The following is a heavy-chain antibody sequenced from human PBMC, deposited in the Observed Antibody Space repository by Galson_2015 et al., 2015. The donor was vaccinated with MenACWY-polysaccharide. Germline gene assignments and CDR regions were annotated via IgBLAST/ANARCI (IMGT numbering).Heavy chain of an antibody. CDR1: GFSLSTSGVG. CDR2: IYWDDDK. V-gene: IGHV2-5*02. CDR3: AHRPVYDTTGRAFDI. Sequence: PALVKPTQTLTLTCTFSGFSLSTSGVGVGWIRQPPGKALEWLGMIYWDDDKRYSPSLRSRLTITKDTAKNQVVLTMTNMDPVDTATYYCAHRPVYDTTGRAFDIWGLGTMVTVPS. J-gene: IGHJ3*02. D-gene: IGHD3-22*01.